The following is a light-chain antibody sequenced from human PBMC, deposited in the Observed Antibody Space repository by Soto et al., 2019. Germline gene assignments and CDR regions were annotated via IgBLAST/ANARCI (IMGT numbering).Light chain of an antibody. V-gene: IGKV1-16*01. CDR1: QDIANF. J-gene: IGKJ1*01. CDR2: AAS. CDR3: QQYETFSGT. Sequence: ILMTQSPSSLSAFVGDRVTITCRASQDIANFLGWYQQKPGKAPKRLIYAASSLQSGVPSRFSGSGSGTEFTLTIASLQPDDFATYYCQQYETFSGTFGPGTKVDIK.